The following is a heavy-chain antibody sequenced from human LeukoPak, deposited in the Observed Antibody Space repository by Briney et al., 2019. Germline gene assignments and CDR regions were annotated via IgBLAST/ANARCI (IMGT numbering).Heavy chain of an antibody. J-gene: IGHJ6*03. CDR1: GYTFTSYY. CDR3: ARDLRSSSWTKKGYYYMDV. D-gene: IGHD6-13*01. Sequence: EASVTVSFKASGYTFTSYYMHWVRQAPGQGLEWMGVINPSGGSTSYAQKFQGRVTMTRDMSTSTVYMELSSLRSEDTAVYYCARDLRSSSWTKKGYYYMDVWGKGTTVTVSS. V-gene: IGHV1-46*01. CDR2: INPSGGST.